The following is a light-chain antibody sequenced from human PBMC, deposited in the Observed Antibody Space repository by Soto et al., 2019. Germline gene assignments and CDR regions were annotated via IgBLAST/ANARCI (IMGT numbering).Light chain of an antibody. CDR1: RSDIGGYNY. V-gene: IGLV2-14*01. J-gene: IGLJ2*01. CDR3: SSYPTITPLVV. Sequence: QSALTQPASVSGSPGQSITISCTGTRSDIGGYNYVSWYQQLPGKAPKLIIYEVSSRPSGVSFRFSGSKSGNTASLTISGLQAEDEADYYCSSYPTITPLVVFGAVTKLTVL. CDR2: EVS.